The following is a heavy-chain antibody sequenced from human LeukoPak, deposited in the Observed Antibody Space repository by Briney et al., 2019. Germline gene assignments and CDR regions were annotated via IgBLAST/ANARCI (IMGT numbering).Heavy chain of an antibody. Sequence: PSETLSLTCAVYGGSFSGYYWSWIRQPPGKGLEWIGEINHSGSTNYNPSLKSRVTISVDTSKNQFSLKLSPVTAADTTVYYCARRIGSFDYWGQGTLVTVSS. CDR2: INHSGST. V-gene: IGHV4-34*01. D-gene: IGHD2-15*01. CDR3: ARRIGSFDY. J-gene: IGHJ4*02. CDR1: GGSFSGYY.